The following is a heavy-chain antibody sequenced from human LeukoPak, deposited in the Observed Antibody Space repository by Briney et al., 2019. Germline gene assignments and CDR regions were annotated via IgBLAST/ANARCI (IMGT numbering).Heavy chain of an antibody. CDR1: GYTFTSYY. CDR3: ARYEYGARSGFGP. J-gene: IGHJ5*02. V-gene: IGHV1-46*03. Sequence: ASVKVSCKASGYTFTSYYMHWVRQAPGQGLEWMGIINPSGGSTSYAQKLQGRVTMTRDTSTSTVYMELSSLRSEATAVYDGARYEYGARSGFGPGGQGKRVTVSA. D-gene: IGHD4-17*01. CDR2: INPSGGST.